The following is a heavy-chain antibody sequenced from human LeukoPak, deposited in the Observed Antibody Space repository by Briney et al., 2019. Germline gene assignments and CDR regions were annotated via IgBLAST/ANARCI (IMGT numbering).Heavy chain of an antibody. CDR1: GYSFSSYW. D-gene: IGHD2-15*01. CDR2: IYPGDSDT. V-gene: IGHV5-51*01. CDR3: ARAECSGGSCHLDY. Sequence: GESLKISCKGSGYSFSSYWIGWVRQMPGKGLEWMGIIYPGDSDTRHSPSFQGQVTISADKSISTAYLQWSSLKVSDTAMYYCARAECSGGSCHLDYWGQGTLVTVSS. J-gene: IGHJ4*02.